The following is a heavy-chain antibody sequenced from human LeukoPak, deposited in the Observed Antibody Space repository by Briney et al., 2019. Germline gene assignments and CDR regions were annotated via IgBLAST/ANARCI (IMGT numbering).Heavy chain of an antibody. Sequence: GGSLRLSCAASGFTFSSYGMHWVRQAPGKGLEWVAVIWYDGSNKYYADSVKGRFTISRDNSKNTLYQQMNSLRAEDTAVYYCARRYCSGGSCYSFRGDWFDPWGQGTLVTVSS. V-gene: IGHV3-33*01. D-gene: IGHD2-15*01. J-gene: IGHJ5*02. CDR3: ARRYCSGGSCYSFRGDWFDP. CDR2: IWYDGSNK. CDR1: GFTFSSYG.